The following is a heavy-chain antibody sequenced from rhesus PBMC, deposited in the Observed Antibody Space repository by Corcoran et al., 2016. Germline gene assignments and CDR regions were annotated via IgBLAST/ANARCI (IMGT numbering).Heavy chain of an antibody. CDR1: GGSISSGYYY. Sequence: QVQLQESGPGLVKPSETLSLTCAVSGGSISSGYYYWSWIRQRPGKGLEWIGYITSSGGTSYNPPLKSRGTISTDTSNNQFSLMLSCVTAADTAVYYCAGRRAAAPFDYWGQGVLVTVSS. CDR2: ITSSGGT. J-gene: IGHJ4*01. CDR3: AGRRAAAPFDY. V-gene: IGHV4-122*02. D-gene: IGHD6-25*01.